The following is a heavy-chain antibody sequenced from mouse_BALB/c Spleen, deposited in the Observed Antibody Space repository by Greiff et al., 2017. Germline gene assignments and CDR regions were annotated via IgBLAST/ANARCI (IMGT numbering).Heavy chain of an antibody. V-gene: IGHV5-4*02. CDR3: AREGYGNYDYAMDY. CDR2: ISDGGSYT. J-gene: IGHJ4*01. D-gene: IGHD2-1*01. CDR1: GFTFSDYY. Sequence: VQLKESGGGLVKPGGSLKLSCAASGFTFSDYYMYWVRQTPEKRLEWVATISDGGSYTYYPDSVKGRFTISRDNAKNNLYLQMSSLKSEDTAMYYCAREGYGNYDYAMDYWGQGTSVTVSS.